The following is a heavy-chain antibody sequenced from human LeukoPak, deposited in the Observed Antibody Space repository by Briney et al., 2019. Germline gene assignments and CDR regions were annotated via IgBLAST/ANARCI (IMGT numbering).Heavy chain of an antibody. CDR2: ISGSGGST. CDR3: AKEPRIAVAGVNWFDP. Sequence: PGGSLRLSCAASGFTFSSYAMSWVRQAPGKGLEWVSAISGSGGSTYYADSVKGRFTISRDNSKNTLYLQMNSLRAEDTAVYYCAKEPRIAVAGVNWFDPSGQGTLVTVSS. V-gene: IGHV3-23*01. CDR1: GFTFSSYA. D-gene: IGHD6-19*01. J-gene: IGHJ5*02.